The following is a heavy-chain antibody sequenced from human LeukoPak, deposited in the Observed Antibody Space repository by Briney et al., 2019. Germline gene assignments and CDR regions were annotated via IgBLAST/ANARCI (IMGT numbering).Heavy chain of an antibody. J-gene: IGHJ4*02. CDR3: ARGVYIAAAQYAY. Sequence: PETLSLTCTVPGRSISSSSYSWGWTRQPPGKGLEWIGSIYYSGSTCDNPSLKRRVTISVDTSKTQFSLKLSSVTAADTAVYYCARGVYIAAAQYAYWGQGTLVTVSS. CDR1: GRSISSSSYS. CDR2: IYYSGST. V-gene: IGHV4-39*01. D-gene: IGHD6-13*01.